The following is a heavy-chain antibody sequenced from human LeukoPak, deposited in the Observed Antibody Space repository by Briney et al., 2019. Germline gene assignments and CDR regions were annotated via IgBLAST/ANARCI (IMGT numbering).Heavy chain of an antibody. J-gene: IGHJ4*02. CDR1: GGSISSYY. V-gene: IGHV4-59*08. CDR3: ARHGSRAVAGFLDY. CDR2: IFYSGST. Sequence: SETLSLTCTVSGGSISSYYWSWIRQSPGKGLEWIGYIFYSGSTYYNPSLTRRVSISLDTSKNQFSLRLTSVTAADTAVYYCARHGSRAVAGFLDYWGQGTLVTVSS. D-gene: IGHD6-19*01.